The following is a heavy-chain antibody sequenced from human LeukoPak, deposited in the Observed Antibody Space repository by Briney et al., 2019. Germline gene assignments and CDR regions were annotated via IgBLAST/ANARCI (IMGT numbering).Heavy chain of an antibody. CDR2: IGASGAT. CDR3: AKNYHDNSAYFSWAFDI. J-gene: IGHJ3*02. V-gene: IGHV3-23*01. CDR1: GFTFRIYA. Sequence: TGGSLRLSCAASGFTFRIYATTWVRQAPGKGLEWVSAIGASGATFYADSVKGRFTISRDNSRNTLYLQMNSLRTEDTAVYYCAKNYHDNSAYFSWAFDIWGQGTMVTLSS. D-gene: IGHD3-22*01.